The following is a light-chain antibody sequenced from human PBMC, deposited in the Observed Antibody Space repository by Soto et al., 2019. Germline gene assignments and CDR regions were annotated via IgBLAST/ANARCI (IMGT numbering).Light chain of an antibody. CDR1: SSNIGNND. CDR3: AAWDDSLGEV. CDR2: KNN. Sequence: QSVLTQPPSASGTPGQRVTISCSGSSSNIGNNDVYWYQQFPGTAPKLVVYKNNQRPSGVPDRFSGAKSGTTAALAISGLRSEDDAAYYCAAWDDSLGEVFGTGTKVTVL. V-gene: IGLV1-47*01. J-gene: IGLJ1*01.